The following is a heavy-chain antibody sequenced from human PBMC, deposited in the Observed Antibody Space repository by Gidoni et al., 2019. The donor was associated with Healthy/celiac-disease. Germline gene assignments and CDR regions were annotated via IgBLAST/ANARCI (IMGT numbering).Heavy chain of an antibody. V-gene: IGHV1-69*04. CDR2: IIPILGIA. D-gene: IGHD4-17*01. CDR3: ARDDHDYGDYEDY. CDR1: GGTCSSYA. J-gene: IGHJ4*02. Sequence: QVQLVQSGAEVKKPGSSVKFSCKASGGTCSSYAISWMRQAPGQGLEWMGRIIPILGIANYAQKFQGRVTITADKSTSTAYMELSSLRSEDTAVYYCARDDHDYGDYEDYWGQGTLVTVSS.